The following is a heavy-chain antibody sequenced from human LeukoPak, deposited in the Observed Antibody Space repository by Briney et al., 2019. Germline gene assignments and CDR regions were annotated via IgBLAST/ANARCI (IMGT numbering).Heavy chain of an antibody. CDR2: IYYSGST. D-gene: IGHD1-7*01. J-gene: IGHJ5*02. V-gene: IGHV4-30-4*08. CDR3: ARGQSPLNWNYGHCWFDP. Sequence: SQTLSLTCTVSGGSISSGDYYWSWIRQPPGKGLEWIGYIYYSGSTYYNPSLKSRVTISVDTSKNQFPMKLSSVTAADTAVYYCARGQSPLNWNYGHCWFDPWGQGTLVTVSS. CDR1: GGSISSGDYY.